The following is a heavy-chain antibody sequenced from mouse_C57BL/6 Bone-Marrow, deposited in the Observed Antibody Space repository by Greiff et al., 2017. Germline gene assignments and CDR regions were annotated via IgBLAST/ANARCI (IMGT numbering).Heavy chain of an antibody. D-gene: IGHD1-1*01. J-gene: IGHJ2*01. CDR2: IDPSDSDT. CDR1: GYTFTSYW. CDR3: AREGVLPYPSFDY. Sequence: VQLQQPGAELVKPGASVKLSCKASGYTFTSYWMQWVKQRPGQGLEWIGEIDPSDSDTNYNQKFKGKATLTVDTSSSTAYMQLSSLTSEDSAVYYWAREGVLPYPSFDYWGQGTTLTVSS. V-gene: IGHV1-50*01.